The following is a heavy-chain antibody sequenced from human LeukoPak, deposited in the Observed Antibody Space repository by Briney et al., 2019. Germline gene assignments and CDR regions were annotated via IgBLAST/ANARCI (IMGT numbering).Heavy chain of an antibody. CDR2: ISGSGGST. J-gene: IGHJ4*02. CDR3: AKDLVYYDSSGDYYFDY. CDR1: GFTFSSYG. V-gene: IGHV3-23*01. Sequence: GGTLRLSCAASGFTFSSYGMSWVRQAPGKGLEWVSAISGSGGSTYYADSVKGRFTISRDNSKNTLYLQMNSLRAEDTAVYYCAKDLVYYDSSGDYYFDYWGQGTLVTVSS. D-gene: IGHD3-22*01.